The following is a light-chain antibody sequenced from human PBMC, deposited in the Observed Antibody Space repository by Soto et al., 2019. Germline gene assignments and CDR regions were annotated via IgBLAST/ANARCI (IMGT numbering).Light chain of an antibody. Sequence: SYELTQPPSVSVSPGQTARITCPGDALPKQYAYWYQQKPGQAPVLVIYKDSERPSGIPERFSGSSSGTTVTLTISGVQAEDEADYYCQSADSSGTYRAVFGGGTQLTVL. CDR2: KDS. V-gene: IGLV3-25*03. CDR1: ALPKQY. CDR3: QSADSSGTYRAV. J-gene: IGLJ7*01.